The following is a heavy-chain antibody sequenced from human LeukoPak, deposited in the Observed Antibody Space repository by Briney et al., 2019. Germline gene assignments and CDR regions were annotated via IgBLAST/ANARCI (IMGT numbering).Heavy chain of an antibody. Sequence: PGRSLRLSCAASGFTFSSYGMHWVRQAPGKGLEWVAVIWYDGSNKYYADSVKGRFTISRDNSKNTLYLQMNSLRAEDMAVYYCARAISTTVYGMDVWGQGTTVTVSS. D-gene: IGHD4-11*01. V-gene: IGHV3-33*01. CDR2: IWYDGSNK. J-gene: IGHJ6*02. CDR3: ARAISTTVYGMDV. CDR1: GFTFSSYG.